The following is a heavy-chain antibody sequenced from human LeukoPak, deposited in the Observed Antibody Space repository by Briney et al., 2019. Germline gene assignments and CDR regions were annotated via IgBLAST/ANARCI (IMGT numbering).Heavy chain of an antibody. V-gene: IGHV3-48*03. CDR1: GFTFSSYE. D-gene: IGHD3-22*01. CDR2: ISGSGSTI. J-gene: IGHJ3*02. CDR3: ARGMSYYDSSGYYHDAFDI. Sequence: PGGSLRLSCAASGFTFSSYEMNWVRQAPGKGLEWVSYISGSGSTIYYADSVKGRFTISRDNAKNSLNLQMNSLRAEDTAVYYCARGMSYYDSSGYYHDAFDIWGQGTMVTVSS.